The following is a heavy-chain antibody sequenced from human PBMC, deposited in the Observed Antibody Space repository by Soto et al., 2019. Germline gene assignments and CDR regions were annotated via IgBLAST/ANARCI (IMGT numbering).Heavy chain of an antibody. CDR3: AKRASGSYFDY. J-gene: IGHJ4*02. Sequence: EVQLLESGGGLVQPGGSLRLSCAASGFTFSNYAMNWVRQAPGKGLEWISVISGSGGSTYYADSVKGRFTISRDNSKNTLYLQMNSLRAEDTAVYYCAKRASGSYFDYWSQGTLVTVYS. CDR1: GFTFSNYA. D-gene: IGHD3-10*01. CDR2: ISGSGGST. V-gene: IGHV3-23*01.